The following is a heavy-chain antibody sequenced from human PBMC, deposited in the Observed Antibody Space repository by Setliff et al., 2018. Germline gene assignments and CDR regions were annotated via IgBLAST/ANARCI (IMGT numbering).Heavy chain of an antibody. CDR3: ARSTGNCGSGSCYLAQFDC. CDR2: IWYDGSNK. CDR1: GFTFSSYG. Sequence: PGGSLRLSCAASGFTFSSYGMHWVRQAPGKGLEWVAVIWYDGSNKYYADSVKGRFTISRDNSKNTLYLQMNSLRAEDTAVYYCARSTGNCGSGSCYLAQFDCWGQGTLVTVSS. D-gene: IGHD2-15*01. J-gene: IGHJ4*02. V-gene: IGHV3-33*01.